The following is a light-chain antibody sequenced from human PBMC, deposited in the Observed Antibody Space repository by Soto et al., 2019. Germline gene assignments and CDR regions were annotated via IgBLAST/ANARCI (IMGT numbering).Light chain of an antibody. CDR3: QQSYSTTWT. Sequence: DIQMTQSPSSLSASVRERVTITCRASESIDSWLAWHQQKPGKAPKLLIYAASSLQSGVPSRFSGSESETDFTLTISSLQPEDFANYSCQQSYSTTWTFGQGTKVDIK. CDR1: ESIDSW. V-gene: IGKV1-39*01. J-gene: IGKJ1*01. CDR2: AAS.